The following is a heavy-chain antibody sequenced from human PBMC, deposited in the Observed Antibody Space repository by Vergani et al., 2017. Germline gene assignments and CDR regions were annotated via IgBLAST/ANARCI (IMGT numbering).Heavy chain of an antibody. J-gene: IGHJ3*01. V-gene: IGHV2-5*01. CDR2: VYWNDDE. Sequence: QITLKESGPTLVTPTQTLTLTCTFSGFSLSTSGEGVGWIRQPPGRALEWLSFVYWNDDERYSPSLKSRVTITKDTSKNEVILTMATMDPVDTATYYCVHRLGYFDWDGAFDVWGPGTMVTVSS. D-gene: IGHD3-9*01. CDR3: VHRLGYFDWDGAFDV. CDR1: GFSLSTSGEG.